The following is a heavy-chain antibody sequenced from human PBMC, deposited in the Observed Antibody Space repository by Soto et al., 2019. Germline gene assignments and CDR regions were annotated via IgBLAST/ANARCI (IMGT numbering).Heavy chain of an antibody. D-gene: IGHD3-3*01. CDR3: ARGGGVGVAGSAAFDM. V-gene: IGHV1-2*02. J-gene: IGHJ3*02. CDR1: GYPVTAYY. Sequence: QLHLVQSGAVVKKPGASVTVSCSASGYPVTAYYMHWVRQAPGRGLEWMGGINPATGAAKYTQTFQGRVTLARGTAKRTGFQELGGLTSEAPAVFSCARGGGVGVAGSAAFDMWGQGTLVTVSS. CDR2: INPATGAA.